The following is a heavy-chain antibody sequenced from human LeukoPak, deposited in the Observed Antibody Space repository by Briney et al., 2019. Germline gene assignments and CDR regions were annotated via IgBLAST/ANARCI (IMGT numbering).Heavy chain of an antibody. CDR1: GGSISSGGYP. Sequence: KTSETLSLTCAVSGGSISSGGYPWSWIRQPPGKGLEWIGYIYHSGSTYYNPSLKSRVTISVDRSKNQFSLKLYSVTAADTAVYYCARVTMGGYYFDYWGQGTLVTVSS. CDR3: ARVTMGGYYFDY. CDR2: IYHSGST. J-gene: IGHJ4*02. V-gene: IGHV4-30-2*01. D-gene: IGHD3-16*01.